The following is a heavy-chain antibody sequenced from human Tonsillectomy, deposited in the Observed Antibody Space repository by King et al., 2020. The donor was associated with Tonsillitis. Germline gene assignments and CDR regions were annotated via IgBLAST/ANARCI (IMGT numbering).Heavy chain of an antibody. J-gene: IGHJ4*02. CDR1: GFTFSSYG. Sequence: VQLVESGGGVVQPGRSLRLSCAASGFTFSSYGMHWVRQAPGKGLEWVAVISYDGSNKYYADSVKGRFTIYRDNSKNTLYLQMNSLRAEDTAVYYCAKDLPDIVVVPAAILDYWGQGTLVTVSS. CDR2: ISYDGSNK. D-gene: IGHD2-2*01. CDR3: AKDLPDIVVVPAAILDY. V-gene: IGHV3-30*18.